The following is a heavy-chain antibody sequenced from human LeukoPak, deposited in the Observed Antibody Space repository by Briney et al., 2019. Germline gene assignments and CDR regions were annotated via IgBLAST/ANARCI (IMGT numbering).Heavy chain of an antibody. D-gene: IGHD5-18*01. Sequence: RASVKVSCKASGGTFSSYAISWVRQAPGQGLEWMGRINPNSGGPNYGQKFQGTVTMTRDTSISTAYLELSNLRSDDTAAYYCVRGYSYGFYFDYWGQGSLVTVSS. CDR1: GGTFSSYA. J-gene: IGHJ4*02. CDR2: INPNSGGP. V-gene: IGHV1-2*06. CDR3: VRGYSYGFYFDY.